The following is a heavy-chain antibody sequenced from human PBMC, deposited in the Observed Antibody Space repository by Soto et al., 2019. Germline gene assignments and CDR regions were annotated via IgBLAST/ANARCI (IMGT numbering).Heavy chain of an antibody. Sequence: QEQLVESGGGLVKPGGSLRLSCAASGFTFSDYYMSWIRQAPGKGLEWVADISSSGNTIHYADSVKGRFTISRDNAKNLLFLHMTSLRCADTAVYYRARVTHYFDYWGQGALVAVSS. V-gene: IGHV3-11*01. CDR1: GFTFSDYY. CDR3: ARVTHYFDY. J-gene: IGHJ4*02. CDR2: ISSSGNTI.